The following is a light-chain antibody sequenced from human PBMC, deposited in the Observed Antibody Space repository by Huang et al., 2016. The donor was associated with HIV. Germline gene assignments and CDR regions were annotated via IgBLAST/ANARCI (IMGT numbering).Light chain of an antibody. CDR2: GAA. J-gene: IGKJ1*01. V-gene: IGKV3-20*01. Sequence: EIVLTQSPGTLSLSPGERATLSCRASQSVSGNYLAWYQQKLRQDPMHLIYGAASRATGIPDRVSGSGTETDVALTTSRVGPENFAVYFGQQEGSSPGTFGQGTKVEIK. CDR1: QSVSGNY. CDR3: QQEGSSPGT.